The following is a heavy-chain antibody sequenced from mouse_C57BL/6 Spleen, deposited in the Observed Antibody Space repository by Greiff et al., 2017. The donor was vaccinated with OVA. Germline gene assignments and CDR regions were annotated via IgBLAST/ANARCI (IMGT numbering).Heavy chain of an antibody. CDR1: GCTFTDYN. Sequence: EVQLQQSGPELVKPGASVKIPCKASGCTFTDYNMDWVKQSHGKSLEWIGDINPNNGGTIYNQKFKGKATLTVDKSSSTAYMELRSLTSEDTAVYYCARNLGRLSFDYWGQGTTLTVSS. V-gene: IGHV1-18*01. J-gene: IGHJ2*01. CDR3: ARNLGRLSFDY. D-gene: IGHD4-1*01. CDR2: INPNNGGT.